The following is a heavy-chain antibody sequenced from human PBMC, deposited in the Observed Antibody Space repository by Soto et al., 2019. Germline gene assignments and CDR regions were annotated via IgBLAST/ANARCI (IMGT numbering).Heavy chain of an antibody. CDR2: IIPSLGIA. J-gene: IGHJ4*02. D-gene: IGHD3-10*01. CDR1: GGTFSSYT. CDR3: ARDRGVEMGFFDY. Sequence: QVQLVQSGAEVKKPGSSVKVSCKASGGTFSSYTISWVRQAPGQGLEWMGRIIPSLGIANYAQKFQGRVTITADKSTSTAYMELSSLRSEDTAVYYCARDRGVEMGFFDYWGQGTLVTVSS. V-gene: IGHV1-69*08.